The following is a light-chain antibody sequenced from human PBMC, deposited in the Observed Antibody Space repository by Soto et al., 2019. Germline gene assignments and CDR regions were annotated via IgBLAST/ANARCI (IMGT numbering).Light chain of an antibody. CDR3: QTWGSGIVV. V-gene: IGLV4-69*01. CDR1: SGHSNYA. CDR2: LNGDGSH. J-gene: IGLJ2*01. Sequence: QPVLTQSPSASASLGASVKLTCTLSSGHSNYAIAWHQQQSEKGPRYLMNLNGDGSHSKGDGIPDRFSGSSSGAERYLTISSLQSEDEADYYCQTWGSGIVVFGGGTQLTVL.